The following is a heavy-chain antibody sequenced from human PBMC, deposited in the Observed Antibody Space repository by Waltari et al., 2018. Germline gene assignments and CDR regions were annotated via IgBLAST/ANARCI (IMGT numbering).Heavy chain of an antibody. CDR2: SYYSVST. CDR1: GGSISSYY. V-gene: IGHV4-59*01. J-gene: IGHJ4*02. Sequence: QVQLQESGPGLVKPSETLSLTCTVTGGSISSYYWSWIRQPPGKGREWIGYSYYSVSTHHHPPLQIRFTISVDTSKNQFSLQLSSVTAAATAVYYCARLGATGGFDYWGQGTLVTVSS. CDR3: ARLGATGGFDY. D-gene: IGHD1-26*01.